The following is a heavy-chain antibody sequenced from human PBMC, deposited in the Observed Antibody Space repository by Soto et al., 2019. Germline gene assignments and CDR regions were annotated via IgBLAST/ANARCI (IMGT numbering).Heavy chain of an antibody. CDR1: GFTFSSYA. J-gene: IGHJ4*02. CDR2: ISGSGGST. V-gene: IGHV3-23*01. Sequence: PGGSLRLSCAASGFTFSSYAMSWVRRAPGKGLEWVSAISGSGGSTYYADSVKGRFTISRDNSKNTLYLQMNSLRAEDTAVYYCANENYDSSGYYLNFDYWGQGTLVTVSS. CDR3: ANENYDSSGYYLNFDY. D-gene: IGHD3-22*01.